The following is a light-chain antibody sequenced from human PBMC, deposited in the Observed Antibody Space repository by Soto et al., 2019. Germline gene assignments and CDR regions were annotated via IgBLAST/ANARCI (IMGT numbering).Light chain of an antibody. Sequence: QSALTQPASVSGSPGQSITISCTGTSSDVGGYNYVSWYQQHPGKAPKLMIYEVSNRPSGVPDRFSGSKSGNTAFLTVSGLQAADEADYFCKSYAGSNTYVFGSGTKLTVL. V-gene: IGLV2-8*01. J-gene: IGLJ1*01. CDR3: KSYAGSNTYV. CDR1: SSDVGGYNY. CDR2: EVS.